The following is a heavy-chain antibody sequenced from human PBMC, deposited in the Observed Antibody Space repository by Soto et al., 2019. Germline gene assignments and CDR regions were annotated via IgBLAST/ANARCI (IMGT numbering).Heavy chain of an antibody. D-gene: IGHD6-6*01. Sequence: PSETLSLTXAVYGGCFSGYYWSWIRQPPGKGLEWIGEINHSGSTNYNPSLKSRVTISVDTSKNQFSLKLSSVTAADTAVYYCARGASSSSPSWFDPWGQGTLVTVSS. V-gene: IGHV4-34*01. CDR2: INHSGST. J-gene: IGHJ5*02. CDR3: ARGASSSSPSWFDP. CDR1: GGCFSGYY.